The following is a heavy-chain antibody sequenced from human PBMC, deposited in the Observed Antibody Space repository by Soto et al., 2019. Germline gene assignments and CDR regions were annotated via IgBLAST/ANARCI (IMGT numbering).Heavy chain of an antibody. Sequence: SETLSLTCTVSGGSISSYYWSWIRQPPGKGLEWIGYIYYSGSTNYNPSLKSRVTISVDTSKNQFSLKLSSVTAADTAVYYCARRSVLRFLEWSPGYYYMDVWGKGTTVTVSS. CDR2: IYYSGST. D-gene: IGHD3-3*01. J-gene: IGHJ6*03. V-gene: IGHV4-59*08. CDR1: GGSISSYY. CDR3: ARRSVLRFLEWSPGYYYMDV.